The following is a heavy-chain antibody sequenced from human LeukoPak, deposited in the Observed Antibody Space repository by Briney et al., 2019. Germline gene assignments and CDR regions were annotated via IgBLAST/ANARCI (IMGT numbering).Heavy chain of an antibody. D-gene: IGHD3-10*01. CDR3: ARVPWSSVTISDY. J-gene: IGHJ4*02. V-gene: IGHV3-30*02. CDR1: GFTFNSYG. CDR2: IRYDGSNK. Sequence: GGSLRLSCAASGFTFNSYGMHWVRQAPGKGLEWVAFIRYDGSNKYYADSVKGRFTISRDNAKNSLYLQMNSLRAEDTAVYYCARVPWSSVTISDYWGQGTLVTVSS.